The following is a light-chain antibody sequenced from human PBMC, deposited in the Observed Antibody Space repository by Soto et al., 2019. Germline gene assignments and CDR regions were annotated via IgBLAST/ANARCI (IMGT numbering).Light chain of an antibody. CDR3: QPYKSYSLT. CDR1: QSISSW. CDR2: EGS. J-gene: IGKJ4*01. Sequence: DIQLTQSPSTLSASVGDRATITCRASQSISSWLAWYQQKPGQAPKLLINEGSSLESGIPSRCSGSGSGTDFTPTISSQQPDDFATYYHQPYKSYSLTFGGGTKVEIK. V-gene: IGKV1-5*03.